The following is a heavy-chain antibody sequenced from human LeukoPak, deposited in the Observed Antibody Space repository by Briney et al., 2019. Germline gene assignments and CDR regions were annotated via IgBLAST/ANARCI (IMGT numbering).Heavy chain of an antibody. CDR1: GYTFTGYY. J-gene: IGHJ5*02. D-gene: IGHD2-15*01. CDR2: INPNSGGT. Sequence: ASVKVSCKASGYTFTGYYMHWVRQAPGQGLEWMGWINPNSGGTNYAQKFQGRVTMTRDTSISTAYMELNRLRSDDTAVYYCARDSRYCSGGSCYPNWFDPWGQGTLVTVSS. CDR3: ARDSRYCSGGSCYPNWFDP. V-gene: IGHV1-2*02.